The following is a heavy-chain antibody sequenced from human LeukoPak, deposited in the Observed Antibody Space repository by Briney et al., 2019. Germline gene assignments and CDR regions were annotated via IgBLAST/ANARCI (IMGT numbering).Heavy chain of an antibody. D-gene: IGHD6-13*01. CDR3: AMGGGVAAAGAFDV. CDR1: GGSISSYY. J-gene: IGHJ3*01. Sequence: SETLSLTCTVSGGSISSYYWSWIRQPPGKGLEWIGEIYHGESTNYNPSLRSRVTISLDKSKNQFSVKLNSVTAADTAVYYCAMGGGVAAAGAFDVWGQGTMVTVSS. CDR2: IYHGEST. V-gene: IGHV4-59*12.